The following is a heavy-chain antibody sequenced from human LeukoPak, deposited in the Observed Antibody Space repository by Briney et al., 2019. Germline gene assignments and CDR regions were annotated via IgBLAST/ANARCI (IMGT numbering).Heavy chain of an antibody. CDR2: ISGSGGST. J-gene: IGHJ4*02. V-gene: IGHV3-23*01. CDR3: AKGYYGSGSYSDY. Sequence: QTGGSLRLSCAASGFTFSSYAMSWVRQAPGKGLEWVSAISGSGGSTYYADSVKGRLTISRDNSKNTLYLQMNSLRAEDTAVYYCAKGYYGSGSYSDYWGQGTLVTVSS. D-gene: IGHD3-10*01. CDR1: GFTFSSYA.